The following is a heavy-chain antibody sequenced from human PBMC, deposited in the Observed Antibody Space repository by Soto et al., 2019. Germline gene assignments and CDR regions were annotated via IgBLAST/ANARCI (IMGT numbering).Heavy chain of an antibody. CDR3: AIGIAAAGTGLNWFDP. V-gene: IGHV1-69*13. J-gene: IGHJ5*02. D-gene: IGHD6-13*01. Sequence: SVKVSCKASGGTFSSYAISWVRQAPGQGLEWMGGIIPIFGTANYAQKFQGRVTITADESTSTAYMELSSLRSEDTAVYYCAIGIAAAGTGLNWFDPWGQGTLVTVSS. CDR2: IIPIFGTA. CDR1: GGTFSSYA.